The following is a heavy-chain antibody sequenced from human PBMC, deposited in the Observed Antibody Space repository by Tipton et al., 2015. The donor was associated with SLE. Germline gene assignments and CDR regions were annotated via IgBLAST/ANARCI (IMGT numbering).Heavy chain of an antibody. CDR1: GDSISSYY. V-gene: IGHV4-59*01. CDR2: MYYGGST. J-gene: IGHJ3*02. CDR3: ARDVGGGHAFDI. D-gene: IGHD3-16*01. Sequence: TLSLTCTVSGDSISSYYWSWIRQPPGKGLEWIGYMYYGGSTNYKPSLKSRVTISVDTSKNQFSLKLNSVTAADTAVYYCARDVGGGHAFDIWGQGTMVTVSS.